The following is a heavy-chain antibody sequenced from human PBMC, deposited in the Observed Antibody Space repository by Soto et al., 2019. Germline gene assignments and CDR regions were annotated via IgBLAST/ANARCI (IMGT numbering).Heavy chain of an antibody. CDR1: GFTFSSYG. D-gene: IGHD3-22*01. J-gene: IGHJ4*02. Sequence: GGSLRLSCAASGFTFSSYGMHWVRQAPGKGLEWVAVISYDGSNKYYADSVKGRFTISRDNSKNTLYLQMNSLRAEDTAVYYCAKDRNYYDSSGFLRYWGQGTLVTVSS. CDR2: ISYDGSNK. V-gene: IGHV3-30*18. CDR3: AKDRNYYDSSGFLRY.